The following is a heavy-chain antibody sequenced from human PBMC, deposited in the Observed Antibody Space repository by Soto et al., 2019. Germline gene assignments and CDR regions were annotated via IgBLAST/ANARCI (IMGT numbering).Heavy chain of an antibody. D-gene: IGHD4-17*01. CDR1: GYTFTSYD. J-gene: IGHJ4*02. V-gene: IGHV1-8*01. CDR2: MNPISGNT. Sequence: QVQLVQSGAEVKKPGASVRVSCKASGYTFTSYDINWVRQAAGQGLEWMGWMNPISGNTGYAEKFQGRVTMTRHTSISTAYMELSSLRTEDTGVYYCARGVYGGGRVSDYWGQGTRVTVSS. CDR3: ARGVYGGGRVSDY.